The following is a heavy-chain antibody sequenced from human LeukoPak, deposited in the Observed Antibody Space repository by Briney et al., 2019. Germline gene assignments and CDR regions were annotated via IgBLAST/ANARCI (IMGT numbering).Heavy chain of an antibody. V-gene: IGHV3-23*01. D-gene: IGHD5-18*01. CDR3: AKVGRYSYAHDAFDI. J-gene: IGHJ3*02. Sequence: GGSLRFSCAASGFTFSSYAMSWVRQAPGKGLEWVSAISGSGGSTYYADSVKGWFTISRDNSKNTLYLLMNGLRAEDTAVYYCAKVGRYSYAHDAFDIWGQGTMVTVSS. CDR2: ISGSGGST. CDR1: GFTFSSYA.